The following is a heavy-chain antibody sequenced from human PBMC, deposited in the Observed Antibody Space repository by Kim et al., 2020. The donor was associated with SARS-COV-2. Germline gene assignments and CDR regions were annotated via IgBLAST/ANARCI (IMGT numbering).Heavy chain of an antibody. CDR1: GGTFSSYA. CDR3: ARGSRSGYYPDYGMDG. J-gene: IGHJ6*02. V-gene: IGHV1-69*04. CDR2: IIPILGIA. D-gene: IGHD3-22*01. Sequence: SVKVSCKASGGTFSSYAISWVRQAPGQGLEWMGRIIPILGIANYAQKFQGRVTITADKSTSTAYMELSSLRSEDTAVYYCARGSRSGYYPDYGMDGWGQ.